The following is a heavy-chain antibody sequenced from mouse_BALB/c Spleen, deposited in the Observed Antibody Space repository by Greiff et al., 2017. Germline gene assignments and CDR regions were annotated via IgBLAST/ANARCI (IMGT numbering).Heavy chain of an antibody. CDR3: ARPNGDLYAMDY. CDR2: IRNKANGYTT. Sequence: EVKLMESGGGLVQPGGSLRLSCATSGFTFTDYYMSWVRQPPGKALEWLGFIRNKANGYTTEYSASVKGRFTISRDNSQSILYLQMNTLRAEDSATYYCARPNGDLYAMDYWGQGTSVTVSS. J-gene: IGHJ4*01. CDR1: GFTFTDYY. V-gene: IGHV7-3*02. D-gene: IGHD4-1*01.